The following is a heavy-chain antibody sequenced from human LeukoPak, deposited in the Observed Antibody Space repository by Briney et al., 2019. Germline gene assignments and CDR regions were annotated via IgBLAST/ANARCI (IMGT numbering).Heavy chain of an antibody. D-gene: IGHD6-19*01. V-gene: IGHV3-13*01. CDR3: ARDSGVAGDFDY. J-gene: IGHJ4*02. CDR1: GFTFSRYD. Sequence: PGGSLRLSCAASGFTFSRYDMHWVRQATGKGLEWVSVIGSGGDTYYPDSVKGRFTISRENAKNSLYLQMNSLRAGDTAVYYCARDSGVAGDFDYWGQGTLVTVSS. CDR2: IGSGGDT.